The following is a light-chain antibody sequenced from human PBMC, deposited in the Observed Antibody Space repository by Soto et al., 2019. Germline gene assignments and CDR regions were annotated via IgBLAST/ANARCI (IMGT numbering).Light chain of an antibody. CDR1: QSVNDY. V-gene: IGKV3-11*01. Sequence: EIVLTQSPATLCLSSGERATLSCRASQSVNDYLAWYQQKPGQAPRLLIYGASNRATGIPVRFSGSGSGTDFTLTISSLEPEDFAVYYCQHRGRWPRTFGQGTKLEIK. J-gene: IGKJ2*01. CDR3: QHRGRWPRT. CDR2: GAS.